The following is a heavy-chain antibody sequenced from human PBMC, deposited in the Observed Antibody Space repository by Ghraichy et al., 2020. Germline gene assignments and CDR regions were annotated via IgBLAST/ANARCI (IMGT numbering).Heavy chain of an antibody. J-gene: IGHJ1*01. CDR1: GGSITSGSYY. CDR2: IYTSGST. Sequence: SETPSLTCTVSGGSITSGSYYWSWIRQPAGKGLEWIGRIYTSGSTNYNPSLKSRVTISVDTSKNQFSLKLSSVTAADTAVYYCSREGTITIFGVVTHHLNYWGQGT. V-gene: IGHV4-61*02. CDR3: SREGTITIFGVVTHHLNY. D-gene: IGHD3-3*01.